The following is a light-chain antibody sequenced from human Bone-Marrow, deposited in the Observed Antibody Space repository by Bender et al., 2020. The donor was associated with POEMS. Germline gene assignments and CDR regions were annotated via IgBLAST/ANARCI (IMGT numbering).Light chain of an antibody. Sequence: QSALTQPPSVSESPGQSVTISCTGTTSDVGAYNYVSWYQQSPGKAPKLMIYDVTKRPSGVPDRFSGSKSGNTASLTISGLQAEDEADYYCCSYAGSHTWVFGGGTKVTVL. CDR1: TSDVGAYNY. CDR3: CSYAGSHTWV. V-gene: IGLV2-11*01. J-gene: IGLJ3*02. CDR2: DVT.